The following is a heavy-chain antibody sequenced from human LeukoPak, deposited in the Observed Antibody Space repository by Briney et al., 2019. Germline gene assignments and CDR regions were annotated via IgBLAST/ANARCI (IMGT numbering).Heavy chain of an antibody. V-gene: IGHV1-58*02. Sequence: VASVKVSCKASGFTFTSSAMQWVRQARGQRLEWIGWIVVGSGNTNYAQKFQGRVTMTRDTSTSTVYMELSSLRSEDTAVYYCARDKVATVDYWGQGTLVTVSS. CDR2: IVVGSGNT. D-gene: IGHD5-12*01. CDR3: ARDKVATVDY. J-gene: IGHJ4*02. CDR1: GFTFTSSA.